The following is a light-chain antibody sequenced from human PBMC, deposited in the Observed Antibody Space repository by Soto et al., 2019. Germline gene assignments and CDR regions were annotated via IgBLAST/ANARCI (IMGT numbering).Light chain of an antibody. V-gene: IGKV3-11*01. J-gene: IGKJ5*01. CDR1: QSSRGL. CDR2: DAY. CDR3: QQRHMWPLT. Sequence: EVVLTQSPVTLSLSPGESATFSCRASQSSRGLLAWYQQKPGQAPRLLIYDAYNMATGIPPRFSGSGSGTDFTLTISSLEPEDAAVYYCQQRHMWPLTFGQGTRLEIK.